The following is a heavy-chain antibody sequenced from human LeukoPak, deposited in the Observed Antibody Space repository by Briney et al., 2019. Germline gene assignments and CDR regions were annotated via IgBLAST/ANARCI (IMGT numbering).Heavy chain of an antibody. Sequence: GGSLTLTCAASGFTISNYWLSWVCPPPATGLELLGNIYQDGSEIYYVDSVLGRRVISRDKGKNSLYLQINSLRADDTAVYYCARDLGSMIVVRTTNWFFDLWGRGTLVTVSS. D-gene: IGHD3-22*01. J-gene: IGHJ2*01. V-gene: IGHV3-7*01. CDR3: ARDLGSMIVVRTTNWFFDL. CDR2: IYQDGSEI. CDR1: GFTISNYW.